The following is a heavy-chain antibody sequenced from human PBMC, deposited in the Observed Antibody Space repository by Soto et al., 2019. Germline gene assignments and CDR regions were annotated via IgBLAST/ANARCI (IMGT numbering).Heavy chain of an antibody. V-gene: IGHV1-3*01. CDR1: GYTFTSYA. CDR2: INAGNGNT. D-gene: IGHD6-6*01. CDR3: ARDLGSSPYYYYYGMDV. J-gene: IGHJ6*02. Sequence: ASVEVSCKASGYTFTSYAMHWVRQAPGQRLEWMGWINAGNGNTKYSQKFQGGVTITRDISASTAYMELSSLRSEDTAVYYCARDLGSSPYYYYYGMDVWGQGTTVTVSS.